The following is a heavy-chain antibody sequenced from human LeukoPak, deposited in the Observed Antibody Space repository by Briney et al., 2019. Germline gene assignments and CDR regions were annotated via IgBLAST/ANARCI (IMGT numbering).Heavy chain of an antibody. CDR3: ARTRGYCSSTSCYRRRGYYYYYGMDV. CDR2: IWYDGSNK. Sequence: GRSLRLSCAASGFTFSSYGMHWVRQAPGKGLEWVAVIWYDGSNKYYADSVKGRFTISRDNSKNTLYLQMNSLRAKDTAVYYCARTRGYCSSTSCYRRRGYYYYYGMDVWGQGTTVTVSS. V-gene: IGHV3-33*01. J-gene: IGHJ6*02. D-gene: IGHD2-2*01. CDR1: GFTFSSYG.